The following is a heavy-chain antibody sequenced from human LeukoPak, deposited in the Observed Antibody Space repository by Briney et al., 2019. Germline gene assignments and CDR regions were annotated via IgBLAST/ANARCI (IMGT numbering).Heavy chain of an antibody. CDR3: AKWLYSGKYWTGKDYFDY. CDR1: GFDFSGFY. D-gene: IGHD1-26*01. J-gene: IGHJ4*02. CDR2: IRSKPSSYTT. Sequence: PGGSLKLSCAASGFDFSGFYMHWVRQASGRGLEWVGLIRSKPSSYTTVYAASVKGRVAISRDDSKNTAYLQMDSLRVEDTAVYYWAKWLYSGKYWTGKDYFDYWGQGTLVTVSS. V-gene: IGHV3-73*01.